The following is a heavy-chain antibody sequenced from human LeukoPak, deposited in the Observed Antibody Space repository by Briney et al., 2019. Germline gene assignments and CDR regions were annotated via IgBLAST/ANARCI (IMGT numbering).Heavy chain of an antibody. J-gene: IGHJ5*02. CDR3: ARRFDNSAWFDP. CDR1: GYSINNYW. D-gene: IGHD1-20*01. Sequence: GESLKISCKGSGYSINNYWIGWVRQMPGKGLEWMGIIYPADSDIRYSPSFQGQVTISADKSISTAYLQWSSLKASDTAIYYCARRFDNSAWFDPWGQGTLVTVSS. CDR2: IYPADSDI. V-gene: IGHV5-51*01.